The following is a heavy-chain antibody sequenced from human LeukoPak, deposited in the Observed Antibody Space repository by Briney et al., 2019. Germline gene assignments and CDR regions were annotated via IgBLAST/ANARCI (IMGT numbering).Heavy chain of an antibody. CDR3: ARMRKGYYDSSGSNWFDP. CDR2: INHSGST. J-gene: IGHJ5*02. V-gene: IGHV4-34*01. CDR1: GGSSSGYY. Sequence: SETLSLTCAVYGGSSSGYYWSWIRQPPGKGVEWIGEINHSGSTNYNPSLKSRVTISVDTSKNQFSLKLSSVTAADTAVYYCARMRKGYYDSSGSNWFDPWGQGTLVTVSS. D-gene: IGHD3-22*01.